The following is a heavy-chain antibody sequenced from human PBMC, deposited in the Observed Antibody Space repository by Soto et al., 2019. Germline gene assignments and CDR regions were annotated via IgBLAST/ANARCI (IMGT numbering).Heavy chain of an antibody. V-gene: IGHV4-39*07. CDR1: GGSISSSSYY. Sequence: SETLSLTCTVSGGSISSSSYYWGWIRQPPGKGLEWIGSIYYSGSTYYNPSLKSRVTISVDTSKNQFSLKLSSVTAADTAVYYCACWATRAGAFDIWGQGTMVTVSS. CDR3: ACWATRAGAFDI. J-gene: IGHJ3*02. D-gene: IGHD2-15*01. CDR2: IYYSGST.